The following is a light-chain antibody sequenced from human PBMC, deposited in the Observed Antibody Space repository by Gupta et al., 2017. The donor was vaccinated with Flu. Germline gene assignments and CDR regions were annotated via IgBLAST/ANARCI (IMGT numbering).Light chain of an antibody. CDR3: QQRDSTLWT. Sequence: PSSLSVSVGDRVTITCRASQSISSYLNWYQQKPGKAPKLLIYAASTLQSGVPSRFSGSGSGTDFTLTISRLQPEDFATYYCQQRDSTLWTFGQGTKVEIK. V-gene: IGKV1-39*01. J-gene: IGKJ1*01. CDR2: AAS. CDR1: QSISSY.